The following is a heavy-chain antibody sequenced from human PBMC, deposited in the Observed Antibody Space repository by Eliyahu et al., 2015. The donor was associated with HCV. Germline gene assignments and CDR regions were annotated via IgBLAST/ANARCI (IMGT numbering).Heavy chain of an antibody. Sequence: QVQLVESGGGVVQPGRSLRLSCAASGFXXXSYGMHWVRXAPGKGXEWGAVIWYDGSNKYXADSVKGRFTISRDNSKNTLYLQMNSLRAEDTAVYYCAREDYGDYVNWFDPWGQGTLVTVSS. CDR2: IWYDGSNK. J-gene: IGHJ5*02. V-gene: IGHV3-33*01. D-gene: IGHD4-17*01. CDR3: AREDYGDYVNWFDP. CDR1: GFXXXSYG.